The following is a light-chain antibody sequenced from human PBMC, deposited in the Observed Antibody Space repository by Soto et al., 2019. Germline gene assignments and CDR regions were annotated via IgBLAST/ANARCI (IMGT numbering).Light chain of an antibody. J-gene: IGKJ4*01. CDR1: QSVSSY. V-gene: IGKV3-11*01. CDR2: DAS. Sequence: EIVLTQSPATLSLSPVERATLSCMASQSVSSYLAWYQQKPGQAPRLLIYDASDRATGIPARFSGSGSGTAFTLTISGLEPEDFALYYCQQRYNWPLTFGGGTKVDIK. CDR3: QQRYNWPLT.